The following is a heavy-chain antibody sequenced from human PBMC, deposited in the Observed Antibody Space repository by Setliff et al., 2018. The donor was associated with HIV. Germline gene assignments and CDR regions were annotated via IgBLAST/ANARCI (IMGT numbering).Heavy chain of an antibody. CDR1: RDSINGHW. J-gene: IGHJ4*02. Sequence: SETLSLTCTVSRDSINGHWWSWIRQPPGKGLEWTGSIHYSGITHYNPSLKSRLTMSVDTSKNQVSLKLTSVTAADTAVYFCAAQDLDLVKYYYIDYWGPGALVTVSS. D-gene: IGHD2-21*01. CDR3: AAQDLDLVKYYYIDY. CDR2: IHYSGIT. V-gene: IGHV4-59*11.